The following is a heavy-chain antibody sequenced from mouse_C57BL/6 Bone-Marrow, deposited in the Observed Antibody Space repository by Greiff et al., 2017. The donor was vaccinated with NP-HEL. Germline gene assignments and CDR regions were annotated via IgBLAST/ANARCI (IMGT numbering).Heavy chain of an antibody. CDR1: GFSLTSYG. CDR2: IWSGGST. D-gene: IGHD1-1*01. CDR3: AKNHYGSSYDGFAY. J-gene: IGHJ3*01. V-gene: IGHV2-4*01. Sequence: QVQLQQSGPGLVQPSQSLSITCTVSGFSLTSYGVHWVRQPPGKGLEWLGVIWSGGSTDYNAAFISRLSISKDNSNSQVFFKMNSLQADDNAIYYCAKNHYGSSYDGFAYWGQGTLVTVSA.